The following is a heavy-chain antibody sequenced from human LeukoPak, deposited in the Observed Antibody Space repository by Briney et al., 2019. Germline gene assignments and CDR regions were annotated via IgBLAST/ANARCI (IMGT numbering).Heavy chain of an antibody. J-gene: IGHJ4*02. V-gene: IGHV3-74*01. Sequence: GGSLRLSCEASGFSFSSYWMHRVRQAPGEGPVWVSLIRSDGTSTSYADSVKGRFTISRDNAKNTVYLQMNSLRAEDTAVYYCARDLGSGTPLDCRGQGTLVTVSS. CDR3: ARDLGSGTPLDC. CDR1: GFSFSSYW. D-gene: IGHD1-7*01. CDR2: IRSDGTST.